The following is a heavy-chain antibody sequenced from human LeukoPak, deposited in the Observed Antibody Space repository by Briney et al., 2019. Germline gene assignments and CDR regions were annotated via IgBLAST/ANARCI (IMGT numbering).Heavy chain of an antibody. V-gene: IGHV3-21*01. CDR1: GFTFSSYT. CDR3: ARVVPGTGFFY. J-gene: IGHJ4*02. CDR2: ISSSSHI. D-gene: IGHD2-8*02. Sequence: PGGSLRLSCAASGFTFSSYTMNWVRQAPGEGLEWVSSISSSSHIYYADSVKGRFTISRDNAKNSLYLQMNSLRAEDTAVYYCARVVPGTGFFYWGQGTLVTVSS.